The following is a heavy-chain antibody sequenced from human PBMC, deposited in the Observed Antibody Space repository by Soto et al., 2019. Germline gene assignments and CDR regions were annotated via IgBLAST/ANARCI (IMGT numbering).Heavy chain of an antibody. V-gene: IGHV5-51*01. CDR1: GYSFTSYW. CDR3: ARGPGIAVAGTGAFDI. D-gene: IGHD6-19*01. CDR2: IYPGDSDT. Sequence: GESLKISCKGSGYSFTSYWIGWVRQMPGKGLEWMGIIYPGDSDTRYSPSFQGQVTISADKSISTAYLQWSSLKASDTAMYYCARGPGIAVAGTGAFDIWGQGTMVTVSS. J-gene: IGHJ3*02.